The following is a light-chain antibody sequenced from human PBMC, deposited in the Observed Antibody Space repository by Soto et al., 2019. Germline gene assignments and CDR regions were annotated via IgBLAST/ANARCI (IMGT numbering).Light chain of an antibody. CDR1: QSISSW. Sequence: DIQMTQSPSTLSASVGDRVTITCRASQSISSWLAWYQQKPGKAPKLLIYDASSLESGVPTRFSGSGSGTDFPLIISSQQADDFATYCCQQYNSHFTFVGGTKVEIK. CDR2: DAS. CDR3: QQYNSHFT. V-gene: IGKV1-5*01. J-gene: IGKJ4*01.